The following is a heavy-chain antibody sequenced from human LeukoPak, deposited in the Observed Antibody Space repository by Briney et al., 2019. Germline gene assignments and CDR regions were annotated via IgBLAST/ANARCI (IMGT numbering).Heavy chain of an antibody. CDR1: GFTFSSYG. Sequence: GGSLRLYCAASGFTFSSYGMHWVRQAPGKGLEWVAVISYDGSNKYYADSVKGRFTISRDNSKNTLYLQMNSLRAEDTAVYYCAKEDWQQLVPPDYWGQGTLVTVSS. CDR2: ISYDGSNK. D-gene: IGHD6-13*01. J-gene: IGHJ4*02. CDR3: AKEDWQQLVPPDY. V-gene: IGHV3-30*18.